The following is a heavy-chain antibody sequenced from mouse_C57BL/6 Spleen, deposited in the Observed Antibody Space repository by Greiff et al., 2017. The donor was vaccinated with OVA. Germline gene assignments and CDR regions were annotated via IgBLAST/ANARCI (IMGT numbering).Heavy chain of an antibody. CDR2: IYPGSGNT. CDR1: GYTFTDYY. J-gene: IGHJ2*01. V-gene: IGHV1-76*01. CDR3: ARENPRGFDY. Sequence: VQLQQSGAELVRPGASVKLSCKASGYTFTDYYINWVKQRPGQGLEWIARIYPGSGNTYYNEKFKGKATLTAEKSSSTAYMQLSSLTSEDSAVYFCARENPRGFDYWGQGTTLTVSS.